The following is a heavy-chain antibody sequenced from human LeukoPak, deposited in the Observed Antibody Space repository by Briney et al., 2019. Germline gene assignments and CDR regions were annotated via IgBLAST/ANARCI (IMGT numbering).Heavy chain of an antibody. CDR1: GFTFSNYA. J-gene: IGHJ3*02. Sequence: GRSLRLSCAASGFTFSNYAVHWVRQAPGKGQKWVAVIRYDGSDEYYADAVKGRFTISRDNSKNTLYLQMNSLRVEDTAVYYCAREKQQVILSDAFDIWGQGTVVTVSS. CDR3: AREKQQVILSDAFDI. D-gene: IGHD6-13*01. V-gene: IGHV3-30*04. CDR2: IRYDGSDE.